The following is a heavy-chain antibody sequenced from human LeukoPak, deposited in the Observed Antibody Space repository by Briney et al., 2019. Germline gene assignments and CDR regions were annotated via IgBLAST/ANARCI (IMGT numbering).Heavy chain of an antibody. CDR1: GGSISSGDYY. Sequence: SETLSLTCTVSGGSISSGDYYWGWIRQPPGKGLEWIGTIYYSGSTYYNPSLKSRVTISVDTSKNQFYLKLSSVTAADTAVYYCARPGREGGNFSWLDLWGQGTLVTVSS. J-gene: IGHJ5*02. V-gene: IGHV4-39*01. CDR3: ARPGREGGNFSWLDL. D-gene: IGHD4-23*01. CDR2: IYYSGST.